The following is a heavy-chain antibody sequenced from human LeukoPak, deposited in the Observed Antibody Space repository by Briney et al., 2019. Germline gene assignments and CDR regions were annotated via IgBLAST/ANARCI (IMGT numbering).Heavy chain of an antibody. J-gene: IGHJ4*02. CDR2: ISYDGSNK. CDR1: GFTFSSYA. D-gene: IGHD3-10*01. CDR3: ARDSTYYYDSGSSGPHYFDY. Sequence: PGGSLRLSCAASGFTFSSYAMHWVRQAPGKGPEWAAVISYDGSNKYYADSVKGRFTISRDNSKNTLYLQMNSLRAEDAAVYYCARDSTYYYDSGSSGPHYFDYWGQGTLVTVSS. V-gene: IGHV3-30*01.